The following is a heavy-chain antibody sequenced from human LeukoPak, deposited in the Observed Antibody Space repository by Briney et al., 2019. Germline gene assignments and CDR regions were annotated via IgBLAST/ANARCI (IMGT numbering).Heavy chain of an antibody. J-gene: IGHJ4*02. D-gene: IGHD2-8*01. CDR3: ARDLGGKWVFDY. CDR2: IYYSGST. Sequence: SSETLSLTCTVSGGSISSYYWSWIRQPPGKGLEWIGYIYYSGSTNYNPSLKSRVTISVDTSKNQFSLKLSSVTAADTAVYYCARDLGGKWVFDYWGQGTLVTVSS. CDR1: GGSISSYY. V-gene: IGHV4-59*01.